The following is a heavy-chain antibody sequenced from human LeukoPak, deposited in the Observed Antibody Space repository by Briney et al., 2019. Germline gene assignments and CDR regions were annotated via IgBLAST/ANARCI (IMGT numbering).Heavy chain of an antibody. Sequence: PGWSRGLSCAASGFTFSSDAMSWVRQAPGKGLEWVSAISGSGGSTYYADSVKGRFTISRDNSKNTLYLQMNSLRAEDTAVYYCALVGATTSHYWGQGTLVTVSS. V-gene: IGHV3-23*01. CDR2: ISGSGGST. J-gene: IGHJ4*02. D-gene: IGHD1-26*01. CDR1: GFTFSSDA. CDR3: ALVGATTSHY.